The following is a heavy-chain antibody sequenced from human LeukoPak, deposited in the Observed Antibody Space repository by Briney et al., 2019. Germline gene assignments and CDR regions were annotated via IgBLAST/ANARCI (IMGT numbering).Heavy chain of an antibody. CDR1: GGSISSYY. J-gene: IGHJ3*02. V-gene: IGHV4-59*08. CDR2: IYYSGST. CDR3: ARRRIVATMDAFDI. Sequence: PSETLSLTCTVSGGSISSYYWSWIRQPPGKGLKWIGYIYYSGSTNYNPSLKSRVTISVDTSKNQFSLKLSSVTAADTAVYYCARRRIVATMDAFDIWGQGTMVTVSS. D-gene: IGHD5-12*01.